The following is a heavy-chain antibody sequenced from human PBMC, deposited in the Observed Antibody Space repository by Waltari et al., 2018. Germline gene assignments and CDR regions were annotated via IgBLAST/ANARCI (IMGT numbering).Heavy chain of an antibody. Sequence: EVQLVQSGAEVKKPGESLKISCKGSGYTFSNYWIGCVRQMPGKGLEWMGIIYPGASETRHSPSFQGQVTISADKSFNTAYLQWSSLKASDTAMYYCARHVGGYCSGGNCYADFWGQGTLVTVSS. CDR1: GYTFSNYW. J-gene: IGHJ4*02. CDR3: ARHVGGYCSGGNCYADF. CDR2: IYPGASET. D-gene: IGHD2-15*01. V-gene: IGHV5-51*01.